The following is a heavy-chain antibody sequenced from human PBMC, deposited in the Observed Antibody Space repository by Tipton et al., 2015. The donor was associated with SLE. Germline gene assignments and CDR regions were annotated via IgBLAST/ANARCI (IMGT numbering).Heavy chain of an antibody. CDR3: ATVIGGYSGYDNDY. D-gene: IGHD5-12*01. V-gene: IGHV4-31*03. CDR1: GGSINSGDFY. CDR2: IYHSGTT. J-gene: IGHJ4*02. Sequence: TLSLTCTVSGGSINSGDFYWSWIRQSPGKGLEWIGYIYHSGTTYYNPSLKSRVTISVDTSKNQFSLKLSSVTAADTAVYYCATVIGGYSGYDNDYWGQGTLVTVSS.